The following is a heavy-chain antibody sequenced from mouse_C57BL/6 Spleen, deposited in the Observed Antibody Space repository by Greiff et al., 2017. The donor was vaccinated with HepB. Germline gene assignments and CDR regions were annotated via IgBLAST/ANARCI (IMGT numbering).Heavy chain of an antibody. CDR3: ATSLLLRWGDY. D-gene: IGHD1-1*01. J-gene: IGHJ4*01. V-gene: IGHV1-59*01. CDR1: GYTFTSYW. Sequence: QVQLQQPGAELVRPGTSVKLSCKASGYTFTSYWMHWVKQRPGQGLEWIGVIDPSDSYTNYNQKFKGKATLTVDTSSSTAYMQLSSLTSEDSAVYYCATSLLLRWGDYWGQGTSVTVSS. CDR2: IDPSDSYT.